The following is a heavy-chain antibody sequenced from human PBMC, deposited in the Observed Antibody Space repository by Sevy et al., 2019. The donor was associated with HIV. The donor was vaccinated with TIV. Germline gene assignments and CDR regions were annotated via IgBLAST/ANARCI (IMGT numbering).Heavy chain of an antibody. V-gene: IGHV4-31*03. Sequence: SETLSLTCTVSGGSISSGGYYWSWIRQHPGKGLEWIGYIYYSGSTYYNPSLKSRVTISVDTSKNQFSLKLSSVTDADTAVYYCAREQMYYYDSSGYYELNWFDPWGQGTLVTVSS. D-gene: IGHD3-22*01. J-gene: IGHJ5*02. CDR2: IYYSGST. CDR3: AREQMYYYDSSGYYELNWFDP. CDR1: GGSISSGGYY.